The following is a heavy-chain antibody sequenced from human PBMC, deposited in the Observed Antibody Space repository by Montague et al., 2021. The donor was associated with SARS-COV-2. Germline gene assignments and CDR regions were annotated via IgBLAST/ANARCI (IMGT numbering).Heavy chain of an antibody. D-gene: IGHD6-19*01. Sequence: SETLSLTCTVSGGSISNYYWTWIRQPPGKGLEWIWLLYTSGSTTSNPSLKSRVTMSVYTSKNQFSLYVTSVTAAATAIYYCARESGYSSGWRYYYGMDVWGQGTTVTVS. V-gene: IGHV4-4*07. CDR3: ARESGYSSGWRYYYGMDV. J-gene: IGHJ6*02. CDR1: GGSISNYY. CDR2: LYTSGST.